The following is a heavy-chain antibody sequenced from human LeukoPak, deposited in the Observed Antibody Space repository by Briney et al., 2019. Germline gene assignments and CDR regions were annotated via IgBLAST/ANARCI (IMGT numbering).Heavy chain of an antibody. V-gene: IGHV3-30-3*01. J-gene: IGHJ4*02. D-gene: IGHD7-27*01. CDR1: GFTFSSYA. CDR2: ISYDGSNK. CDR3: ARAGEDQVY. Sequence: GGSLRLSCAASGFTFSSYAMHWVRQAPGKGLEWVAVISYDGSNKYYADSVKGRFTISRDNSKNTLYLQMNSLRAEDTAVYYCARAGEDQVYWGQGTLVTVSS.